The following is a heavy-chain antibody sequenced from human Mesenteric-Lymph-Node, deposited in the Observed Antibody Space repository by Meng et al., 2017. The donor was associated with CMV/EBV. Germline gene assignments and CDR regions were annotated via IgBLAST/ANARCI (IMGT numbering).Heavy chain of an antibody. V-gene: IGHV3-53*01. CDR3: ARARTYYYDSSGYYGELDY. CDR2: IYGGGST. D-gene: IGHD3-22*01. Sequence: GGSLRLSCVVSGFTISGNYMAWVRQAPGKGLEWVSIIYGGGSTHYADSVRGRFTISRDNAKNSLYLQMNSLRAEDTAVYYCARARTYYYDSSGYYGELDYWGQGTLVTVSS. J-gene: IGHJ4*02. CDR1: GFTISGNY.